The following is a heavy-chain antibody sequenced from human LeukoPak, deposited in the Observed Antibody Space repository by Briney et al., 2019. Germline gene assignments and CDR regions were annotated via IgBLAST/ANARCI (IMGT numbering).Heavy chain of an antibody. CDR3: ARKYSSGWPN. D-gene: IGHD6-19*01. V-gene: IGHV5-51*01. Sequence: GEFLKICCHGSCYCFTTYWIGWGRPMPREGLEWMGIIYPGDEDTRYSTSFQGQVTISADKTINTAYLQWSSLKASDTAMYYCARKYSSGWPNWGQGTLVTVSS. CDR1: CYCFTTYW. CDR2: IYPGDEDT. J-gene: IGHJ4*02.